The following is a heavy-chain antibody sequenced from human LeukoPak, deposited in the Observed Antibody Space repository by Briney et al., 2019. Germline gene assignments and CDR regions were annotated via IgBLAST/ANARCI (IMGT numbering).Heavy chain of an antibody. CDR3: ARVDTAMVTLHFDY. J-gene: IGHJ4*02. CDR2: IYYSGST. D-gene: IGHD5-18*01. V-gene: IGHV4-59*01. Sequence: SETLSLTCTVSGGSISSYYWSWIRQPPGKGLEWIGYIYYSGSTNYNPSLKSRVTISVDTSKNQFSLKLSSVTAADTAVYYCARVDTAMVTLHFDYWGQGTLVTVSS. CDR1: GGSISSYY.